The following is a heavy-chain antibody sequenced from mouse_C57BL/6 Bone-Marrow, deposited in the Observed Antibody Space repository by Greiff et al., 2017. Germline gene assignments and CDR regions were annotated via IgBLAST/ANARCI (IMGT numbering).Heavy chain of an antibody. D-gene: IGHD2-1*01. J-gene: IGHJ4*01. Sequence: EVQLQQSGAELVRPGASVKLSCTASGFNIKDDYMHWVKQRPEQGLEWIGWIDPENGDTEYASKFQGKATITADTSSNTAYLQLSSLTSEDTAVYYCTTQCNSYYAMDYWGQGTSVTVSS. V-gene: IGHV14-4*01. CDR3: TTQCNSYYAMDY. CDR1: GFNIKDDY. CDR2: IDPENGDT.